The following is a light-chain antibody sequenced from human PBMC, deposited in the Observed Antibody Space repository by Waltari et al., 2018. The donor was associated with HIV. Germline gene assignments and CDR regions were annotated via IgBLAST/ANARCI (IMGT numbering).Light chain of an antibody. J-gene: IGLJ2*01. CDR2: SNN. CDR1: YSNIGSNT. V-gene: IGLV1-44*01. CDR3: AAWDDSLHGEL. Sequence: QSVLTQTPSLSGTPGQRVTISCSGGYSNIGSNTVNWYQQFPGTAPSLLIYSNNQRPSGVPDRFSGSKSGTSASLVISELQSQDEADYNCAAWDDSLHGELFGGGTKLTVL.